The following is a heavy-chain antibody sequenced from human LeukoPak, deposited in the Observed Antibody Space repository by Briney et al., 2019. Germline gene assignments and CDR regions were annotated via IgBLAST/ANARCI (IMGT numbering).Heavy chain of an antibody. CDR2: MNPNSGNT. CDR1: GYTFTSYD. CDR3: ARGDITVTSETIYYYYYMDV. Sequence: ASVKVSCKASGYTFTSYDINWVRQATGQGLEWMGRMNPNSGNTGYAQKFQGRVTMTRSTSISTAYMELSSLRSEDTAVYYCARGDITVTSETIYYYYYMDVWGKGTTVTISS. D-gene: IGHD4-11*01. V-gene: IGHV1-8*01. J-gene: IGHJ6*03.